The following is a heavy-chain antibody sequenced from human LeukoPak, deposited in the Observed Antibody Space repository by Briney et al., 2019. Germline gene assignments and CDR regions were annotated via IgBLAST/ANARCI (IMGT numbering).Heavy chain of an antibody. CDR3: ARETEPDFYYYGMDV. Sequence: PGGSLRLSCAASGFTFSSYSMNWVRQAPGKGLEWVSSISSSSSYIYYADSVKGRFTISRDNAKNSLYLQMNSLRAEDTAVYYCARETEPDFYYYGMDVWGQGTTVTVSS. D-gene: IGHD1-14*01. CDR1: GFTFSSYS. J-gene: IGHJ6*02. V-gene: IGHV3-21*01. CDR2: ISSSSSYI.